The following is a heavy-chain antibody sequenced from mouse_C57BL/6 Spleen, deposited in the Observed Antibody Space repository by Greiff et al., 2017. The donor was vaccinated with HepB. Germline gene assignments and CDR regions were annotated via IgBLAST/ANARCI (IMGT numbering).Heavy chain of an antibody. D-gene: IGHD2-5*01. CDR3: ARSDSNYRRFDY. J-gene: IGHJ2*01. Sequence: VQLQQPGAELVMPGASVKLSCKASGYTFTSYWMHWVKQRPGQGLEWIGEIDPSDSYTNYNQKFKGKSTLTVDKSSSTAYMQLSSLTSEDSAVYYCARSDSNYRRFDYWGQGTTLTVSS. CDR1: GYTFTSYW. V-gene: IGHV1-69*01. CDR2: IDPSDSYT.